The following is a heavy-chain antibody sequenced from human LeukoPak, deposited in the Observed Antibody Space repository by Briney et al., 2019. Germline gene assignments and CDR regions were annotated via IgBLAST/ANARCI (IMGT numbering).Heavy chain of an antibody. Sequence: SQTLSLTCTVSGGSISSGDYYWSWIRQPPGKGLEWIGYIYYSGSTYYNPSLKSRVTISVDTSKNQFSLKLSSVTAADTAVYYCARVRYFDLNWFDPWGQGTLVTVSS. D-gene: IGHD3-9*01. CDR2: IYYSGST. CDR1: GGSISSGDYY. CDR3: ARVRYFDLNWFDP. J-gene: IGHJ5*02. V-gene: IGHV4-30-4*01.